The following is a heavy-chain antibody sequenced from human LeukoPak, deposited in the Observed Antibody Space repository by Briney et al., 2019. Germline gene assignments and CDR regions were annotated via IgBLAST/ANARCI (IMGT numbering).Heavy chain of an antibody. Sequence: SETLSLTCTVSGGSISSGDYYWSWIRQPPGKGLEWIGYIYYSGSTYYNPSLKSRVAISVDMSKNQFSLKLSPVTAADTAVYYCARSDTAMVYFDYWGQGSLVTVSS. CDR1: GGSISSGDYY. D-gene: IGHD5-18*01. CDR3: ARSDTAMVYFDY. J-gene: IGHJ4*02. V-gene: IGHV4-30-4*01. CDR2: IYYSGST.